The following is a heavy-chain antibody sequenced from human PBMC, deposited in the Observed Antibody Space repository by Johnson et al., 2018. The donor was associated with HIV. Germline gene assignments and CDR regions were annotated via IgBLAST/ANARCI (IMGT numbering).Heavy chain of an antibody. V-gene: IGHV3-66*01. CDR3: AKSAASAGGDDAFDI. J-gene: IGHJ3*02. D-gene: IGHD3-16*01. Sequence: VQLVESGEGLVQPGGSLRLSCAASGFTVSNIYMSWVRQAPGKGLEWVSVIYSGGRTDYAASVKGRFTISRDNSKTTLYLQMISLRAEDTAVFYCAKSAASAGGDDAFDIWGQGTMVTVSS. CDR2: IYSGGRT. CDR1: GFTVSNIY.